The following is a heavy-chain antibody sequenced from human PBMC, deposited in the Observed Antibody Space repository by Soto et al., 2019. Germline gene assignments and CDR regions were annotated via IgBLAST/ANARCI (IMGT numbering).Heavy chain of an antibody. CDR3: ARVESRWIQLWHFDY. Sequence: QVQLQESGPGLVKPSQTLSLTCTVSGGSISSGGYYWSWIRQHPGKGLEWIGYIYYSGSTYYNPSLKSRVTISVDTSKNQFSLKLSSVTAADTAVYYCARVESRWIQLWHFDYWGQGTLVTVSS. J-gene: IGHJ4*02. D-gene: IGHD5-18*01. V-gene: IGHV4-31*03. CDR2: IYYSGST. CDR1: GGSISSGGYY.